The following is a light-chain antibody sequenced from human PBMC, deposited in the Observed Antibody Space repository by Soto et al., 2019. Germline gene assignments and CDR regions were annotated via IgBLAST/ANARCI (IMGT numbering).Light chain of an antibody. J-gene: IGLJ2*01. CDR1: SSNIGAGYD. V-gene: IGLV1-40*01. CDR2: GNS. CDR3: QSYDSSLRV. Sequence: QSVLTQPPSVSGAPGQRVTISCTGSSSNIGAGYDVHWYQQLPGTAPKLLIYGNSNRPSGVPDRFSGSKSGTSASLAITGLQAADEADYYCQSYDSSLRVFGGGTKLTV.